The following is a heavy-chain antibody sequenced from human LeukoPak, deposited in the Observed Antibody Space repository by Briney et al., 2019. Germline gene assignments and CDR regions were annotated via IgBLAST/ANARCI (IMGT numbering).Heavy chain of an antibody. J-gene: IGHJ4*02. CDR1: AFTVSTAGFTFNNAW. CDR2: IKSKSDGGTT. Sequence: GGSLRLSCAASAFTVSTAGFTFNNAWMSCVRQAPGKGLEWVGRIKSKSDGGTTDYGAPVKGRFTFSRDDSKNTVYLQMNSLKTEDTAVYYCTTDLLDYWGQGTLVTVSS. V-gene: IGHV3-15*01. CDR3: TTDLLDY.